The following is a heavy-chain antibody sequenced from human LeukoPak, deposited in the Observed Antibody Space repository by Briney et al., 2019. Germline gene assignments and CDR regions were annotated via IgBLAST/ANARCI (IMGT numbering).Heavy chain of an antibody. D-gene: IGHD2-15*01. CDR2: IWYDGSNK. Sequence: GGSLRLSCAASGFTFSSYGMHWVRQAPGKGLEWVAVIWYDGSNKYYADSVKGRFTISRDNSKNTLYLQMNSLRAEDTAVYYCAKESCSGGSCYVNWFDPWGQGTLVTVSS. CDR3: AKESCSGGSCYVNWFDP. J-gene: IGHJ5*02. CDR1: GFTFSSYG. V-gene: IGHV3-33*06.